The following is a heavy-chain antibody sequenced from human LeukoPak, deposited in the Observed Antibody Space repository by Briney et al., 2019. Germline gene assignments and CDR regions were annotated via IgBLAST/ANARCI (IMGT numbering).Heavy chain of an antibody. D-gene: IGHD3-9*01. J-gene: IGHJ3*02. CDR2: INPNSGGT. V-gene: IGHV1-2*04. CDR1: GYTFAGYY. Sequence: ASVKVSCKASGYTFAGYYIHWVRQAPGQGLEWMGWINPNSGGTNYAQKFQGWVTMTRDTSISTAYMELSRLRSDDTAVYYCARDLGKYYDILTGSDAFDIWGRGTMVTVSS. CDR3: ARDLGKYYDILTGSDAFDI.